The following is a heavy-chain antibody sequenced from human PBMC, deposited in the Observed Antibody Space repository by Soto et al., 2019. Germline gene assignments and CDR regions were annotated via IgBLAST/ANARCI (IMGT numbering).Heavy chain of an antibody. CDR1: GGSISSGGYY. CDR3: ASRVDYDSSGSYFDY. Sequence: SETLSLTCTVSGGSISSGGYYWSWIRQHPGKGLEWIGYIYYSGSTYYNPSLKSRVTISVDTSKNQFSLKLSSVTAADTSVYYCASRVDYDSSGSYFDYWGQGTLVTVSS. J-gene: IGHJ4*02. CDR2: IYYSGST. V-gene: IGHV4-31*03. D-gene: IGHD3-22*01.